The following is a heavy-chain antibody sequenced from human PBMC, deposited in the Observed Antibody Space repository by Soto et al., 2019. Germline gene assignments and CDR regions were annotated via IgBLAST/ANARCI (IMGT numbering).Heavy chain of an antibody. D-gene: IGHD3-10*01. Sequence: EAQLVESGGGLVQPGGSLRLSCSASGVSFRSYAMNWVRQAPGKGLEYVSIISSNDGSSTYYADSVRGRFTISRDNSKNTLYLQMRILPNDDTDGYYCVRESFGVTAWGQGTLVTVSS. CDR3: VRESFGVTA. V-gene: IGHV3-64D*08. CDR1: GVSFRSYA. J-gene: IGHJ4*02. CDR2: ISSNDGSST.